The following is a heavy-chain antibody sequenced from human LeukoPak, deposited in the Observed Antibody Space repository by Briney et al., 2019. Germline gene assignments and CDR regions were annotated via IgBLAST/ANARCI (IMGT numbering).Heavy chain of an antibody. CDR1: GFTFNGYT. Sequence: GGSLRLTCAASGFTFNGYTMYWVRQAPGKGLEWVSAISGHDGSTFYADSVKGRFTISRDNSKNTLYLQMNSLRVGDTAVYYCAKDGPSNPSNLYYYYTMDVWGKGTAVTVSS. CDR2: ISGHDGST. D-gene: IGHD2-2*01. V-gene: IGHV3-23*01. J-gene: IGHJ6*03. CDR3: AKDGPSNPSNLYYYYTMDV.